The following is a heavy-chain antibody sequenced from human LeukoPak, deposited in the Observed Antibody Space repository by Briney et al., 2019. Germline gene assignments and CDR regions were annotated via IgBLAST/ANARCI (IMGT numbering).Heavy chain of an antibody. D-gene: IGHD3-10*01. J-gene: IGHJ4*02. CDR1: GLTFSDYY. V-gene: IGHV3-11*01. CDR2: ISSSGSTI. Sequence: GGALRLSCAASGLTFSDYYMSWIRQATGKGLEWVSYISSSGSTIYYADSVKGRFTISRDNAKNSLYLQMNSLRAEDTAVYYCASGSYVSGSHAWVDYWGQGTLVTVSS. CDR3: ASGSYVSGSHAWVDY.